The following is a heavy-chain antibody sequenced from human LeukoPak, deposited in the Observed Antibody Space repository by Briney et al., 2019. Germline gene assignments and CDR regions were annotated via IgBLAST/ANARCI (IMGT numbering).Heavy chain of an antibody. J-gene: IGHJ4*02. CDR3: AKQDYSNYVGPFDY. CDR2: ISGSGGST. V-gene: IGHV3-23*01. CDR1: GFTFNTYA. D-gene: IGHD4-11*01. Sequence: AGGSRRLSCAASGFTFNTYAMSWVRQAPGKGLEWVSAISGSGGSTYYADSVKGRFTISRDNSKNTLYLQMNSLRAEDTAIYYCAKQDYSNYVGPFDYWGQGTLVTVSS.